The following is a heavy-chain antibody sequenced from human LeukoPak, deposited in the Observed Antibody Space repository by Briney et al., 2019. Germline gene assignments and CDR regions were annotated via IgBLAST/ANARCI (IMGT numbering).Heavy chain of an antibody. Sequence: SQTLSLTCAISGDIVSSNSAAWNWIRQSPSRGLEWLGRTYYRSKWYNDYAVSVKSRITINPDTSKNQFSLQLNSVTPEDTAVYYCARDRDYGDYPGGFYSNWFDPWGQGTLVTVSS. J-gene: IGHJ5*02. CDR1: GDIVSSNSAA. CDR3: ARDRDYGDYPGGFYSNWFDP. CDR2: TYYRSKWYN. D-gene: IGHD4-17*01. V-gene: IGHV6-1*01.